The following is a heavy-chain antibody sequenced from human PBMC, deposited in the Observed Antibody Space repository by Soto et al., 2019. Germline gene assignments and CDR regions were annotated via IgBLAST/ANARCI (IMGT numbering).Heavy chain of an antibody. V-gene: IGHV4-59*01. CDR2: IFYNGST. Sequence: PSETLSLTCIVSGDSIRDYYWHSIRQPPGKGLEWIGYIFYNGSTNYNPSLKSRVTISIDTSKNQFSLKLTSVSAADTAVYYCAREGYSYGPAYYYYYMDVWGKGTTVTVSS. CDR3: AREGYSYGPAYYYYYMDV. J-gene: IGHJ6*03. CDR1: GDSIRDYY. D-gene: IGHD5-18*01.